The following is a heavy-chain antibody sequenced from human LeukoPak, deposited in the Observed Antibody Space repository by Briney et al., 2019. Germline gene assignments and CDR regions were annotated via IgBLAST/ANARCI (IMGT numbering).Heavy chain of an antibody. V-gene: IGHV3-30*02. Sequence: GGSLRLPCAASGFTFSSYGMHWVRQAPGKGLEWVAFIRYDGSNKYYADSVKGRFTISRDNSKNTLYLQMNSLRAEDTAVYYCAKDPRIGAAAGTGSDYWGQGTLVTVSS. CDR3: AKDPRIGAAAGTGSDY. D-gene: IGHD6-13*01. CDR1: GFTFSSYG. CDR2: IRYDGSNK. J-gene: IGHJ4*02.